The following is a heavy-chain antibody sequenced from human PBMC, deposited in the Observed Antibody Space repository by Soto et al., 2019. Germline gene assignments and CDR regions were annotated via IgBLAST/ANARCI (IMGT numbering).Heavy chain of an antibody. V-gene: IGHV4-59*08. CDR3: TGRRAGDYYFDY. CDR2: IYYSGST. D-gene: IGHD1-26*01. Sequence: PWETPSPSCAVSGSTISSYYSSWMRHPPGKGLEWIGYIYYSGSTNYNRSLKSRVTISVDTSKTQFSLNLSSVTATDTAVYYCTGRRAGDYYFDYWGQGTLVTVAS. J-gene: IGHJ4*02. CDR1: GSTISSYY.